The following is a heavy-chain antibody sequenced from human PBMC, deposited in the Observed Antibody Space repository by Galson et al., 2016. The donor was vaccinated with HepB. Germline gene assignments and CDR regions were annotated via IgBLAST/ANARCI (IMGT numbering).Heavy chain of an antibody. Sequence: SETLSLTCTVSGASINSNTYYWGWIRQSPGKGLEWIGGMYYSGSTVYNPSLQSRVTISIDTSNNQFSLKLRSVTAADTAVYYCARSRNSGNYGDRAPQYWGQGTLVTVSS. CDR2: MYYSGST. CDR3: ARSRNSGNYGDRAPQY. J-gene: IGHJ4*02. V-gene: IGHV4-39*01. CDR1: GASINSNTYY. D-gene: IGHD1-26*01.